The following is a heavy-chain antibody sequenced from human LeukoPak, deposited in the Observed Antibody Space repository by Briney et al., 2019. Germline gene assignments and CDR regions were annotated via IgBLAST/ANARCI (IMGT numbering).Heavy chain of an antibody. CDR1: GFTFNNYA. J-gene: IGHJ4*02. D-gene: IGHD3-3*01. Sequence: PGGSLRLSCAASGFTFNNYAMSWVRQAPGKGLEWVGRIKGKTAAGAPDYVASVKGRFTISRDDSKDTLFLQMNSLKTEDTAVYYCITGDYDFWSGFYSPNHYFDYWGQGTLVTVSS. CDR2: IKGKTAAGAP. CDR3: ITGDYDFWSGFYSPNHYFDY. V-gene: IGHV3-15*01.